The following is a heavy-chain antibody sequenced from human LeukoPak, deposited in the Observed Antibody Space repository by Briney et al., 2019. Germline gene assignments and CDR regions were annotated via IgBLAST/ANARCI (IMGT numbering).Heavy chain of an antibody. V-gene: IGHV3-9*01. Sequence: PGGSLRLSCAASGFTFDDYAMHWVRQAPGKGLEWVSGISWNSGSIGYADSVKGRFTISRDNAKNSLYLQMNSLRAEDTALYYCAKDYDYYDSSGLFDYWGQGTLVTVSS. J-gene: IGHJ4*02. D-gene: IGHD3-22*01. CDR1: GFTFDDYA. CDR2: ISWNSGSI. CDR3: AKDYDYYDSSGLFDY.